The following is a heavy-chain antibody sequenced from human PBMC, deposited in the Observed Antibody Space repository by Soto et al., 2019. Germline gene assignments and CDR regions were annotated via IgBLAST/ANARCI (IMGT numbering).Heavy chain of an antibody. CDR1: GFIFSDFY. CDR3: LRPYFFDF. J-gene: IGHJ4*02. CDR2: ISSDGSTI. Sequence: QVQLVESGGGLVEPGGSLRLSSTASGFIFSDFYMTWIRQAPGKGLEWVSYISSDGSTIFYADSVKGRFIISRDNAKNSLFLEMNSLRAEDTAVYYCLRPYFFDFWGQGALVAVSS. V-gene: IGHV3-11*01.